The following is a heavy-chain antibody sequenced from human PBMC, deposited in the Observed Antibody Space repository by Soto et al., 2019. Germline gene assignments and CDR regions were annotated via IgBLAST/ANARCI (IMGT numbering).Heavy chain of an antibody. CDR2: IYYSGST. J-gene: IGHJ6*03. CDR1: GGSFSSYY. V-gene: IGHV4-59*08. CDR3: AGRDCSGTNCYYLDYYYMDV. Sequence: QVQLQESGPGLVRPSETLSLTCTVSGGSFSSYYWTWIRQSPGKGLEWIGYIYYSGSTDYNPSLRGRLVISIDTSKTQSCLRLNSMPAADTAVYYCAGRDCSGTNCYYLDYYYMDVWGKGTTVTVSS. D-gene: IGHD2-2*01.